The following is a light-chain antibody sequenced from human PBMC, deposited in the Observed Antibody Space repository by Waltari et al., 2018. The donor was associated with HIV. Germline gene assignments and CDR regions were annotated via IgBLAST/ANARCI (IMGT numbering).Light chain of an antibody. CDR1: QSVSSY. V-gene: IGKV3-11*01. CDR2: DAS. J-gene: IGKJ3*01. Sequence: EIVLTQPPATLSLSPGERATLSCRASQSVSSYLAWYQQKPGQAPRLLIYDASNRATGIPARFSGSGSGTDFTLTISSLEPEDFAVYYCQQRGNWPPFAFGPGTKVEIK. CDR3: QQRGNWPPFA.